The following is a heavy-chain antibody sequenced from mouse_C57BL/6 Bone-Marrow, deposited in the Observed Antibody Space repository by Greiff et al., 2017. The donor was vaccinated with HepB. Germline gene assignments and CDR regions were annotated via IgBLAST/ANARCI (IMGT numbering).Heavy chain of an antibody. V-gene: IGHV1-26*01. CDR3: ARASIYYGSSYDFAY. CDR1: GYTFTDYY. Sequence: VQLKESGPELVKPGASVKISCKASGYTFTDYYMNWVKQSHGKSLEWIGDINPNNGGTSYNQKFKGKATLTVDKSSSTAYMELRSLTSEDSAVYYCARASIYYGSSYDFAYWGQGTLVTVSA. D-gene: IGHD1-1*01. J-gene: IGHJ3*01. CDR2: INPNNGGT.